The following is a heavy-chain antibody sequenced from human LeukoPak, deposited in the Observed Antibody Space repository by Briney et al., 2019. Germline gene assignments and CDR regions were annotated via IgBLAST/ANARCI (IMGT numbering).Heavy chain of an antibody. CDR1: GFTFSDYY. CDR3: ARGVLEWLSPFDY. Sequence: PGGSLRLSCAASGFTFSDYYMSWIRQAPEKGLEWVSYISSSGSTIYYADSVKGRFTISRDNAKNSLYPQMNSLRAEDTAVYYCARGVLEWLSPFDYWGQGTLVTVSS. CDR2: ISSSGSTI. V-gene: IGHV3-11*04. D-gene: IGHD3-3*01. J-gene: IGHJ4*02.